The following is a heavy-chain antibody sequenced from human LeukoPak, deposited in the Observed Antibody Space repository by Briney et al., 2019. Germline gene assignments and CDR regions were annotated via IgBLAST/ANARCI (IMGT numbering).Heavy chain of an antibody. CDR1: GFTFSNYA. CDR2: ISYDGSNR. J-gene: IGHJ6*03. CDR3: ARSLATSYYYMDV. Sequence: GGSLRLSCAASGFTFSNYAIHWVRQAPGKGLECVAVISYDGSNRYYADSVKGRFTISRDNSKNTLYLQMSSLRAEDTAVYYCARSLATSYYYMDVWGKGTTVTVSS. D-gene: IGHD5-12*01. V-gene: IGHV3-30*04.